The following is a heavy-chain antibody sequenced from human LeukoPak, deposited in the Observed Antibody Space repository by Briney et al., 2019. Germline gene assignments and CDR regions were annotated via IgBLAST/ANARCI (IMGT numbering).Heavy chain of an antibody. Sequence: GESLKISCKGSGYSFTSYWIGWVRQMPGKGLEWMGIIYPGDSDTRYSPSFQGQVTISADKSISTAYLQWSSLKASDTAMYYCARVYCSSTSCYGMDVWGQGTTVTVSS. V-gene: IGHV5-51*01. D-gene: IGHD2-2*01. CDR2: IYPGDSDT. CDR1: GYSFTSYW. J-gene: IGHJ6*02. CDR3: ARVYCSSTSCYGMDV.